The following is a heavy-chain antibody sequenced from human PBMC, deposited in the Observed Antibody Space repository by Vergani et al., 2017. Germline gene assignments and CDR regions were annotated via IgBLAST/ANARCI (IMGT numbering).Heavy chain of an antibody. D-gene: IGHD3-3*01. V-gene: IGHV5-10-1*03. J-gene: IGHJ4*02. CDR1: GYSFTSYW. CDR3: ARQAYPRKEWYFDY. Sequence: EVQLVPSGAEVKTPGASLRISCKGSGYSFTSYWISWVRQMPGKGLEWMGRIDPSDSYTNYSPSFQGHVTISADKSISTAYLQWSSLKASDTARYYCARQAYPRKEWYFDYWGQGTLVTVSS. CDR2: IDPSDSYT.